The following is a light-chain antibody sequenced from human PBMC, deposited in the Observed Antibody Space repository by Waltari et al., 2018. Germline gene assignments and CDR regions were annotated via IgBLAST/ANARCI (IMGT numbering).Light chain of an antibody. CDR1: QSVTTK. J-gene: IGKJ1*01. Sequence: EIVMTQSPVTLSVSPGERATLSCRASQSVTTKVAWYQQKLGQAPRLLISAASTRATGVPTRFSGSWSGTEFTLTISSLQSEDVAIYYCQQYDKWPPWTFGLGTKVELK. CDR2: AAS. CDR3: QQYDKWPPWT. V-gene: IGKV3-15*01.